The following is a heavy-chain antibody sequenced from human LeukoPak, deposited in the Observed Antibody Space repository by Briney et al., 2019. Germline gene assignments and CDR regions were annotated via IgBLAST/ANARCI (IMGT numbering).Heavy chain of an antibody. J-gene: IGHJ4*02. CDR1: GVSISSYY. CDR2: IYYSGST. D-gene: IGHD2-8*02. CDR3: ARAACNGSGFDY. Sequence: SETLSLTCTVSGVSISSYYRSWVRQPPGKGLEWVGYIYYSGSTNYNPSLKTRVTISVDTPKNQFSLKLSSVTAADTAVYYCARAACNGSGFDYWGQGALVTVS. V-gene: IGHV4-59*01.